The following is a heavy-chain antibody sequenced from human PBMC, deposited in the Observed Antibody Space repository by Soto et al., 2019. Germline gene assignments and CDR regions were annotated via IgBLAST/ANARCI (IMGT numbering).Heavy chain of an antibody. CDR2: IDSSVTP. V-gene: IGHV4-59*01. CDR1: GGSIGRYY. Sequence: SETLSLTCTVSGGSIGRYYWSWIRQSPGRGLEWIGYIDSSVTPIYNPSLKSRLTISLDTSQNQFSLKLRSVTDADTAVYYCARGRRYSGRHDTYDIWGQGTMVTVSS. CDR3: ARGRRYSGRHDTYDI. D-gene: IGHD1-26*01. J-gene: IGHJ3*02.